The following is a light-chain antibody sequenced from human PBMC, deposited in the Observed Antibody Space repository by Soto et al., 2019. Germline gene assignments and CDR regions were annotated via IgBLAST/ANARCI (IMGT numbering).Light chain of an antibody. V-gene: IGKV3-11*01. CDR1: QSVNNY. CDR2: DAS. CDR3: QQYEDIPIT. Sequence: EIVLTQSPATVSLSPGERATLSCRASQSVNNYLAWYQQKPGQAPRLLIYDASNRATGIPDRFSGSGSGTDFTLTISSLEPEDFAAYYCQQYEDIPITFGQGTRLDIK. J-gene: IGKJ5*01.